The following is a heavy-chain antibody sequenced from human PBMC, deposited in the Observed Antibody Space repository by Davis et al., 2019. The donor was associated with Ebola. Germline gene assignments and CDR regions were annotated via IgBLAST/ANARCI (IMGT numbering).Heavy chain of an antibody. V-gene: IGHV3-23*01. D-gene: IGHD1/OR15-1a*01. J-gene: IGHJ5*02. CDR2: ISGSGGST. CDR3: ARDGRYNWNKGWFDP. Sequence: GESLKISCAASGFTFSSYAMSWVRQAPGKGLEWVSAISGSGGSTYYADSVKGRFTISRDNSKNTLYLQMNSLRAEDTAVYYCARDGRYNWNKGWFDPWGQGTLVTVSS. CDR1: GFTFSSYA.